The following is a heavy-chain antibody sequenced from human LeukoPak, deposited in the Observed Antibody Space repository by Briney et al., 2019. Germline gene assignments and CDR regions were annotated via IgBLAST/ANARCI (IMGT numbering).Heavy chain of an antibody. CDR2: IYTSGST. V-gene: IGHV4-4*09. D-gene: IGHD3-22*01. J-gene: IGHJ4*02. Sequence: SETLSLTCTVSGGSISSYYWSWIRQPPGKGLEWIGYIYTSGSTNYNPSLKSRVTISVDTSKNQFSLKLSSVTAADTAVYYCASRSYDSSGYPIEYWGQGTLVTVSS. CDR3: ASRSYDSSGYPIEY. CDR1: GGSISSYY.